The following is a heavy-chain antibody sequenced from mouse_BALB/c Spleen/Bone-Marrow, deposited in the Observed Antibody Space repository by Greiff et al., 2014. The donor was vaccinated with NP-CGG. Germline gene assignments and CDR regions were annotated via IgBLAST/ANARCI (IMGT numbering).Heavy chain of an antibody. CDR3: ASYYYGSSLFAY. Sequence: EVQLQQSGAELVKPGASVKLSCTASGFNIKDTYMHWVKQRPEQGLEWIGRIDPANGNTKYDPKFQGKATITADTSSNTAYLQLSRLTSEDTAVYYCASYYYGSSLFAYWGQGTLVTVSA. V-gene: IGHV14-3*02. J-gene: IGHJ3*01. CDR1: GFNIKDTY. CDR2: IDPANGNT. D-gene: IGHD1-1*01.